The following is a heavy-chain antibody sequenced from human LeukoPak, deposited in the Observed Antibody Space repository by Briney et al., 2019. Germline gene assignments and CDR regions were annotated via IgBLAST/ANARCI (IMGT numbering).Heavy chain of an antibody. CDR1: GYSFTSYW. D-gene: IGHD3-22*01. CDR3: ARLQYYYDSSGYYMYYFDY. Sequence: GESLKISCKGSGYSFTSYWIGWVRQMPGKGLEWMGIIYPGDSDTRYSPSFQGQVTISADKSISTAYLQWSSLKASDTAMYYCARLQYYYDSSGYYMYYFDYWGQGTLVTVSS. CDR2: IYPGDSDT. J-gene: IGHJ4*02. V-gene: IGHV5-51*01.